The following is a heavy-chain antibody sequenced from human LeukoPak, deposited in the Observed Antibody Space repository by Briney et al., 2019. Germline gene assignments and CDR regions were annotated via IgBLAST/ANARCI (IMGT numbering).Heavy chain of an antibody. Sequence: ASVKVSCKASEYTFTTYDINWVRQATGQGIEWMGWLNPNSGNSGSAQAFQGRVTMTVDTSMTTAYMELSSLRSDDTAVYYCARAKGGVSLVRGALSLYTYFFDYWGQGTLVTVSP. V-gene: IGHV1-8*01. CDR2: LNPNSGNS. J-gene: IGHJ4*02. CDR1: EYTFTTYD. CDR3: ARAKGGVSLVRGALSLYTYFFDY. D-gene: IGHD3-10*01.